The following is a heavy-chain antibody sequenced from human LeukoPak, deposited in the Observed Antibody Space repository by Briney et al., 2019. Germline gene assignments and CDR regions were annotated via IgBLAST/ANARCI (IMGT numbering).Heavy chain of an antibody. CDR1: TFTVSTNY. D-gene: IGHD3-3*01. CDR3: ARGDYYDGGGRNWFDP. V-gene: IGHV3-66*01. J-gene: IGHJ5*02. CDR2: IYTGGSP. Sequence: PGGSLRLSCAASTFTVSTNYMTWVRQAPGKGLEWVSMIYTGGSPYYADSVKGRFTISRDNSKNTLNLQMNSLRVEDTAVYYCARGDYYDGGGRNWFDPWGQGTLVTVSP.